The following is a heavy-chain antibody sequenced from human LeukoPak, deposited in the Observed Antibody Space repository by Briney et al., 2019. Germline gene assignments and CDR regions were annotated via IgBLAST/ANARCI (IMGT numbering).Heavy chain of an antibody. CDR3: ARLHQYYDILTGYFSYFDY. CDR1: GGSISSYY. J-gene: IGHJ4*02. CDR2: IYYSGST. D-gene: IGHD3-9*01. V-gene: IGHV4-59*12. Sequence: SETLSLTCTVSGGSISSYYWSWIRQPPGKGLEWIGYIYYSGSTNYNPSLKSRVTISVDTSKNQFSLKLSSVTAADTAVYYCARLHQYYDILTGYFSYFDYWGQGTLVTVSS.